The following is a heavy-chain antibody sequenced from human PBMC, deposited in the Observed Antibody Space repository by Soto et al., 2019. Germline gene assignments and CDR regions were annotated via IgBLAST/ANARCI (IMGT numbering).Heavy chain of an antibody. Sequence: EVQLVESGGGLVQPGESLRLSCAASGFTFSSYWMHWIRQAPGKGLVWVSRVSSDGSSTVYATSVKGRLTISRDNAKNTLSLQMNSLSDEDTAVYYCARGLPNYSSFDSWGQGTLVTVSS. CDR2: VSSDGSST. CDR3: ARGLPNYSSFDS. D-gene: IGHD4-4*01. J-gene: IGHJ4*02. V-gene: IGHV3-74*01. CDR1: GFTFSSYW.